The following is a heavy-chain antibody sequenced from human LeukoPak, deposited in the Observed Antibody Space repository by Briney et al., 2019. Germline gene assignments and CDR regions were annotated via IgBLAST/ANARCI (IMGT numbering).Heavy chain of an antibody. J-gene: IGHJ5*02. CDR2: INSDGINT. Sequence: GGSLRLSCAASGFTFSNSAMTWVRQAPGKGLVWVSRINSDGINTSYADSVKGRFTISRDNAKNTLNLQMNSLRAEDTAVYYCARDLGQYYDTSDNWFDPWGQGTLVTVSS. V-gene: IGHV3-74*01. CDR1: GFTFSNSA. D-gene: IGHD3-22*01. CDR3: ARDLGQYYDTSDNWFDP.